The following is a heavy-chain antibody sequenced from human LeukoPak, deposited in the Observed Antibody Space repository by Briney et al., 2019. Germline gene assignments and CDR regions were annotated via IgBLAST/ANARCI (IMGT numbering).Heavy chain of an antibody. CDR3: ARDGRYCSSTSCYLNWFDP. CDR2: INPNSGGT. Sequence: ASVKVSCKASGYTFTGYYMHWVRQAPGQGLEWMGWINPNSGGTNYAQKFQGRVAMTRDTSISTAYMELSRLRSDDTAVYYCARDGRYCSSTSCYLNWFDPWGQGTLVTVSS. CDR1: GYTFTGYY. V-gene: IGHV1-2*02. J-gene: IGHJ5*02. D-gene: IGHD2-2*01.